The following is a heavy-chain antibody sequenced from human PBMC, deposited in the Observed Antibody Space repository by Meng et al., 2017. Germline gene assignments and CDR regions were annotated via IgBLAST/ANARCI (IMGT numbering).Heavy chain of an antibody. CDR1: GYTFTSYA. CDR2: ISAGNGNT. V-gene: IGHV1-3*01. CDR3: ARSHVLLWFGEDLDY. J-gene: IGHJ4*02. Sequence: VQLWHAGAEVKRPWASVKVSCKASGYTFTSYAMHWVRQAPGQRLEWMGWISAGNGNTKYSQRFQGRVTITRDTSASTAYMELSSLRSEDTAVYYCARSHVLLWFGEDLDYWGQGTLVTVSS. D-gene: IGHD3-10*01.